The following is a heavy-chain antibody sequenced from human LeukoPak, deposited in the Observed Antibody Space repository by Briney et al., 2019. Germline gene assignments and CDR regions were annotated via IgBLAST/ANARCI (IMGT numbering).Heavy chain of an antibody. CDR1: GYSFTSYY. J-gene: IGHJ5*02. Sequence: ATVRVSCKASGYSFTSYYMHWVRQAPGQGLEWMGFINPSGSSAAYAQKFQGRLTMTRDMFTSTDYMELTSLTSDDTAVYYCARDNSVGETAWWFDPWGQGTLVTVSS. D-gene: IGHD1-26*01. CDR3: ARDNSVGETAWWFDP. CDR2: INPSGSSA. V-gene: IGHV1-46*01.